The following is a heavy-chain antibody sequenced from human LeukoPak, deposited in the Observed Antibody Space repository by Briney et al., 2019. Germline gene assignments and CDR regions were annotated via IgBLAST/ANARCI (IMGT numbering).Heavy chain of an antibody. J-gene: IGHJ4*02. D-gene: IGHD3-10*01. CDR1: GFTFSDYG. V-gene: IGHV3-30*02. Sequence: GGSLRLSCAASGFTFSDYGMHWVRQAPGKGLEWVAFIRYDGTNKYYADSVKGRFTISRDNSKNTLYVQMNSLRVEDTAVYYCAGPSSSGVGYWGQGTLVTVSS. CDR2: IRYDGTNK. CDR3: AGPSSSGVGY.